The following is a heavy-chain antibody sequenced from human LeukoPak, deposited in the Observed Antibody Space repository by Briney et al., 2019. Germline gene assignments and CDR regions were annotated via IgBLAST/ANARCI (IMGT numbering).Heavy chain of an antibody. Sequence: PSETLSLTCTVSGASVSGSPYYWSWIRQPPGKGLEWIGCIYYSGYTNYKSSLKSRVTISVDTSKNQFSLKLSSVTAADTAVYYCARTTMVRGTYYMDVWGKGTTVTVSS. V-gene: IGHV4-61*01. D-gene: IGHD3-10*01. J-gene: IGHJ6*03. CDR2: IYYSGYT. CDR1: GASVSGSPYY. CDR3: ARTTMVRGTYYMDV.